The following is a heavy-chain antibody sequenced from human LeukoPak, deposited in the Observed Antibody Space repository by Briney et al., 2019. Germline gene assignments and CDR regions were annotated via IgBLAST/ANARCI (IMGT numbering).Heavy chain of an antibody. D-gene: IGHD1-26*01. J-gene: IGHJ1*01. V-gene: IGHV1-46*01. CDR3: ATGPVGATPEYFQH. Sequence: GASVKVSCKASGYTFTSYYIHWVRQAPGQGLEWMGIINPSGGSTTYAQKFQGRVAMTRDTSTSRVYMEVSSLRSEDTAVYYCATGPVGATPEYFQHWGQGTLVTVSS. CDR2: INPSGGST. CDR1: GYTFTSYY.